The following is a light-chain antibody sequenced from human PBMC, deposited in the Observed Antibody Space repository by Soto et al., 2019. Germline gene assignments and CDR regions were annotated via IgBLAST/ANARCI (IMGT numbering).Light chain of an antibody. V-gene: IGKV1-17*01. CDR2: AAS. CDR3: QQLNSYPLT. Sequence: DIQMTQSPSSMSASVGDRVTITCRASQSISNHLNWYQQKPGKAPKLLIFAASTLQSGVPSRFSGSGSGTEFTLTISSLQNEDFATYSCQQLNSYPLTFGGGTKVDIK. J-gene: IGKJ4*01. CDR1: QSISNH.